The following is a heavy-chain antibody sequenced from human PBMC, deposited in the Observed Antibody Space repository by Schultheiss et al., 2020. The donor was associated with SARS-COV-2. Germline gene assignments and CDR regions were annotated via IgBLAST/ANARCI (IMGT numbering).Heavy chain of an antibody. CDR2: IYHSGST. D-gene: IGHD2-15*01. CDR3: ASTSDIVVAVATA. Sequence: SETLSLTCTVSGGSINNYYWGWIRQPPGKGLEWIGSIYHSGSTYYNPSLKSRVTISVDTSKNQFSLKLSSVTAADTAVYYCASTSDIVVAVATAWGQGTLVTVSS. V-gene: IGHV4-38-2*02. CDR1: GGSINNYY. J-gene: IGHJ1*01.